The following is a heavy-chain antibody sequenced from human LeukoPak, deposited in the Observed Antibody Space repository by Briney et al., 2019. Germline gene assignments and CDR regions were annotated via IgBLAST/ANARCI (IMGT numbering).Heavy chain of an antibody. CDR1: GGSISSSSYY. CDR2: IYYSGST. Sequence: SETLSLTCTVSGGSISSSSYYWGWIRQPPGKGLEWIGSIYYSGSTYYNPSLKSRVTISVDTSKNQFPLKLSSVTAADTAVYYCARDASSDYYDSSGRFDPWGQGTLVTVSS. J-gene: IGHJ5*02. CDR3: ARDASSDYYDSSGRFDP. D-gene: IGHD3-22*01. V-gene: IGHV4-39*06.